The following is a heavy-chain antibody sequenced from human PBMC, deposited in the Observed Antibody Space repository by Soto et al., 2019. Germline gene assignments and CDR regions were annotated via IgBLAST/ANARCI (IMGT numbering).Heavy chain of an antibody. CDR1: GYSFAGYW. V-gene: IGHV5-10-1*01. J-gene: IGHJ4*02. D-gene: IGHD3-22*01. CDR2: IDPSDSQT. Sequence: GESLKITCKGSGYSFAGYWITWVRQKPGKGLEWMGRIDPSDSQTYYSPSFRGHVTISVTKSITTVFLQWSSLRASDTAMYYCARQIYDSDTGPNFQYYFDSWGQGTPVTVSS. CDR3: ARQIYDSDTGPNFQYYFDS.